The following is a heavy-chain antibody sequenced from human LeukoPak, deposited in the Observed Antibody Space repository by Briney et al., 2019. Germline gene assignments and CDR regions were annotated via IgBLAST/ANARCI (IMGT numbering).Heavy chain of an antibody. D-gene: IGHD6-19*01. CDR2: IYPGDSDT. Sequence: GESLKISCKGSGFRFTTYWIGWVRQMPGKGLEWMGSIYPGDSDTRYSPSFQGQVTISADKSISTACLQWSSLKASDTAIYYCARRIAVAGRYFDYWGQGTLVTVSS. CDR1: GFRFTTYW. CDR3: ARRIAVAGRYFDY. J-gene: IGHJ4*02. V-gene: IGHV5-51*01.